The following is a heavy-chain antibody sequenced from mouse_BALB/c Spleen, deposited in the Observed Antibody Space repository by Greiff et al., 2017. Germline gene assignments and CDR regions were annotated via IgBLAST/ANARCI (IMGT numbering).Heavy chain of an antibody. J-gene: IGHJ1*01. V-gene: IGHV14-3*02. CDR1: GFNIKDTY. CDR2: IDPANGNT. Sequence: VQLQQSGAELVKPGASVKLSCTASGFNIKDTYMHWVKQRPEQGLEWIGRIDPANGNTKYDPKFQGKATITADTSSNTAYLQLSSLTSEDTAVYYCARYGSSPYWYFDVWGAGTTVTVSS. CDR3: ARYGSSPYWYFDV. D-gene: IGHD1-1*01.